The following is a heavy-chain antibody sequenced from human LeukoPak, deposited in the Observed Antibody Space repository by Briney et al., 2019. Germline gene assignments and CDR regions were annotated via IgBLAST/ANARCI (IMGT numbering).Heavy chain of an antibody. CDR1: GYTFTSYG. D-gene: IGHD1-26*01. J-gene: IGHJ4*02. CDR3: ARDLSQWELVDY. V-gene: IGHV1-18*01. Sequence: GASVKVSCKASGYTFTSYGISWVRQAPGQGLEWMGWISAYNGNTNYAQKFQGRVTMTRDTSTSTVYMELSSLRSEDTAVYYCARDLSQWELVDYWGQGTLVTVSS. CDR2: ISAYNGNT.